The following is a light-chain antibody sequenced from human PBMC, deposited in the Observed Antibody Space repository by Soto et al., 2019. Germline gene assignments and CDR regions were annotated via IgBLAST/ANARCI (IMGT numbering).Light chain of an antibody. CDR1: QSISSL. V-gene: IGKV1-5*01. Sequence: DNQMAQSPSCLSASVGDRLTMTCRASQSISSLLAWYQQKPGKAPKLLIYDASSLESGVPSRFSGSGSGTEFTLTISSLQPDDFATYYCQQYNSYPWTFGQGTNVDIK. J-gene: IGKJ1*01. CDR3: QQYNSYPWT. CDR2: DAS.